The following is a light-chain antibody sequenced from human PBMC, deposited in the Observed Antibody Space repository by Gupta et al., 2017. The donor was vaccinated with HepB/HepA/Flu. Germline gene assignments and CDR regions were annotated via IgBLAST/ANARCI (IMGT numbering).Light chain of an antibody. Sequence: DIVMTRSPHSLPVSLLEKAATNCNSGHSVLYCSSNKNYLGWYQQQPRQSPKLLLYWASTRDYGGPARCSGSGSGRDVTPTISSLQDEDVAVYYCQQYYDTHPVTFGQGTRVEIK. CDR2: WAS. J-gene: IGKJ5*01. V-gene: IGKV4-1*01. CDR3: QQYYDTHPVT. CDR1: HSVLYCSSNKNY.